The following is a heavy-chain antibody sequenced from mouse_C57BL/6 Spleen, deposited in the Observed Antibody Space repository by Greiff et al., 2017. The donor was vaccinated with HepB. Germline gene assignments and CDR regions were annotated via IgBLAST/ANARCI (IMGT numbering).Heavy chain of an antibody. CDR2: IWSGGST. J-gene: IGHJ1*03. CDR1: GFSLTSYG. D-gene: IGHD1-1*01. V-gene: IGHV2-2*01. CDR3: ARKGDYYGSSDWYFDV. Sequence: VQLQQSGPGLVQPSQSLSITCTVSGFSLTSYGVHWVRQSPGKGLEWLGVIWSGGSTDYNAAFISRLSISKDNSKSQVFFKMNSLQADDTAIYYCARKGDYYGSSDWYFDVWGTGTTVTVSS.